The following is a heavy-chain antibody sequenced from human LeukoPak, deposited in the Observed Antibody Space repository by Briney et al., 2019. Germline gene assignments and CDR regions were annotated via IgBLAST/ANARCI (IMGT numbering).Heavy chain of an antibody. CDR3: ARDFTSTPNWEFDY. Sequence: GASVKVSCKASGYTFVDYFIHWVRQAPGQGLEWMGRINTDSGGAEYEQKVQGRVIMTRDTSISTAYVEVSGLTSDDTAVYYCARDFTSTPNWEFDYWGQGTLVTVSS. D-gene: IGHD1-26*01. V-gene: IGHV1-2*06. J-gene: IGHJ4*02. CDR2: INTDSGGA. CDR1: GYTFVDYF.